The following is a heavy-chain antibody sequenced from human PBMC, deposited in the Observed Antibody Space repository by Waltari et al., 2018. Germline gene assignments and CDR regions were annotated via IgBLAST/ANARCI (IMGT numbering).Heavy chain of an antibody. V-gene: IGHV3-49*03. J-gene: IGHJ4*02. CDR1: GFTFGAYA. CDR2: IRSKAYGGTT. Sequence: EVQLVESGGGLVQPGRSLRLSCTASGFTFGAYAISWFRQAPGKGLEWVGFIRSKAYGGTTEYAASVKGRFTISRDDSKSIAYLQMNSLKTEDTAVYYCTRSPFRIDYWGQGTLVTVSS. CDR3: TRSPFRIDY.